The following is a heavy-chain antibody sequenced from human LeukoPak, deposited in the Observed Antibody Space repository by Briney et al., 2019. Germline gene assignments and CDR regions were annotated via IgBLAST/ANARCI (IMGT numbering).Heavy chain of an antibody. Sequence: ASVKVSCKASGGTFSSYAISWVRQAPGQGLEWMGGIIPIFGTANYAQKFQGRVTITTGESTSTAYMELSSLRSEDTAVYYCARVGVPAANYYYYMDVWGKGTTVTVSS. CDR3: ARVGVPAANYYYYMDV. J-gene: IGHJ6*03. CDR2: IIPIFGTA. D-gene: IGHD2-2*01. CDR1: GGTFSSYA. V-gene: IGHV1-69*05.